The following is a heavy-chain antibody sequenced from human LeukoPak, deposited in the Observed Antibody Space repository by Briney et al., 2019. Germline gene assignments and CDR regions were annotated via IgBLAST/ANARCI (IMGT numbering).Heavy chain of an antibody. J-gene: IGHJ3*02. CDR1: GGSISSYY. V-gene: IGHV4-59*01. D-gene: IGHD1-26*01. CDR2: IYYSGST. CDR3: ARGRAVGALDAFDI. Sequence: SETLSLTCTVSGGSISSYYWSWIRQPPGKGREWIGYIYYSGSTNYNPSLKSRVTISVDTSKNQFSLKLSSVTAADTAVYYCARGRAVGALDAFDIWGQGTMVTVSS.